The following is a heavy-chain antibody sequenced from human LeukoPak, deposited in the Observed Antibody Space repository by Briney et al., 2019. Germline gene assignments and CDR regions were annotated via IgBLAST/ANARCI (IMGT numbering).Heavy chain of an antibody. CDR3: ARDLYYYDSSGPMDV. V-gene: IGHV3-21*01. CDR2: ISSSSSYI. J-gene: IGHJ6*04. D-gene: IGHD3-22*01. Sequence: GGSLRLPCAASGFTFSSYSMNWVRQAPGKGLEWVSSISSSSSYIYYADSVKGRFTISRDNAKNSLYLQMNSLRAEDTAVYYCARDLYYYDSSGPMDVWGKGTTVTVSS. CDR1: GFTFSSYS.